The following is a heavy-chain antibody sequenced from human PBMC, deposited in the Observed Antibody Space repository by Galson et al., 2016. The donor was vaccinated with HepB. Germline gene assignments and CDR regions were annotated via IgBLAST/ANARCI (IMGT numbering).Heavy chain of an antibody. CDR3: ARSFDIKGYHPDFDP. D-gene: IGHD3-9*01. CDR1: GFSLSATGMG. CDR2: IYWTGYT. Sequence: PALVKPTQTLTLTCTFSGFSLSATGMGVGWIRQPPGKALEWLALIYWTGYTRYSPSLKSRLTITKDTSKNQVVLTMTNVDPVDTATYYCARSFDIKGYHPDFDPWGQGTLVTVSS. J-gene: IGHJ5*02. V-gene: IGHV2-5*01.